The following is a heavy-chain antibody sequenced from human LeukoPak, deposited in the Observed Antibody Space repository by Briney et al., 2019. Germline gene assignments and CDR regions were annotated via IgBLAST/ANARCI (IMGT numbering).Heavy chain of an antibody. CDR2: IYTSGST. V-gene: IGHV4-4*07. CDR1: GGSISSYY. D-gene: IGHD6-19*01. Sequence: SETLSLTCTVSGGSISSYYWSWTRQPAGKGLEWIGRIYTSGSTNYNPSLKSRGTMSVDTSKNQFSLKLSSVTAADTAVYYCAREGSAGAVARGFDYWGQGTLVTVSS. J-gene: IGHJ4*02. CDR3: AREGSAGAVARGFDY.